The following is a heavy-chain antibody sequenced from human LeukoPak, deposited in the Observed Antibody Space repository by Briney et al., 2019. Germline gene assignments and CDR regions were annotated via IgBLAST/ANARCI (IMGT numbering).Heavy chain of an antibody. CDR3: ARAPAYYDFWSGSNFDY. Sequence: PGGSLRLSCAASGFTFSSYAMHWVRQAPGKGLEWVAVISYDGSNKYYADSVKGRFTISRDNSKNTLYLQMNSLRAEDTAVYYCARAPAYYDFWSGSNFDYWGQGTLVTVSS. CDR2: ISYDGSNK. CDR1: GFTFSSYA. D-gene: IGHD3-3*01. V-gene: IGHV3-30*04. J-gene: IGHJ4*02.